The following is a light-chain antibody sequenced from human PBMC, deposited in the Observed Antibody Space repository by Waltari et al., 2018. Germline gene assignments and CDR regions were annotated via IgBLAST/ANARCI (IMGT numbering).Light chain of an antibody. CDR3: AAWDDSLTVR. CDR1: SSNIGSNF. CDR2: RYD. Sequence: QSVLTQPPSASATPGQRVTISCSGSSSNIGSNFVCWYQHLPGTAPKLLIYRYDQRPSGVPERFSGARSAASASLAISGLRSEDEADYYCAAWDDSLTVRFGGGTKLTVL. J-gene: IGLJ3*02. V-gene: IGLV1-47*01.